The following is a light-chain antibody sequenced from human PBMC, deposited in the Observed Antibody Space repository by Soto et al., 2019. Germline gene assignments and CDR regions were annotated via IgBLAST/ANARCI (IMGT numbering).Light chain of an antibody. V-gene: IGLV2-14*01. CDR1: SSDVGGYNY. CDR3: CSYAGSYYYV. CDR2: EVS. J-gene: IGLJ1*01. Sequence: QSALTQPASVSGSPGQSITISCTGTSSDVGGYNYVSWYQQYPGKVPKLMIYEVSSRPSGVSNRFSGSKSGNTASLTISGLQAEDEADYYCCSYAGSYYYVFGTGTKVTVL.